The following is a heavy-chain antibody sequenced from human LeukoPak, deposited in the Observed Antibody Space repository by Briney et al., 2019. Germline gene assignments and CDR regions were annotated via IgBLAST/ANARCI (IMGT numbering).Heavy chain of an antibody. CDR1: GGSISSYY. V-gene: IGHV4-59*13. J-gene: IGHJ4*02. CDR3: ARGRNDLDY. CDR2: ISYSGST. D-gene: IGHD1-1*01. Sequence: PSETLSLTCTVSGGSISSYYWSWIRQPPGKGLEWIGYISYSGSTYYNPSLKSRVTISLGTSKNQFSLRLTSVTAADTAMYYCARGRNDLDYWGQGTLVTVSS.